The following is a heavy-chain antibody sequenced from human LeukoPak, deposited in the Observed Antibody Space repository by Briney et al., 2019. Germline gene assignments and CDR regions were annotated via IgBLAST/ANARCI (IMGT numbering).Heavy chain of an antibody. V-gene: IGHV1-8*01. CDR3: VGEGSLGY. CDR1: GYTFTSYG. CDR2: MNPNSGNT. D-gene: IGHD3-10*01. J-gene: IGHJ4*02. Sequence: ASVKVSCKASGYTFTSYGVSWVRQAPGQGLEWMGWMNPNSGNTGYALKFQGRVTMTRNTSISTAYMELSSLRSEDTAVYYCVGEGSLGYWGQGTLVTVSS.